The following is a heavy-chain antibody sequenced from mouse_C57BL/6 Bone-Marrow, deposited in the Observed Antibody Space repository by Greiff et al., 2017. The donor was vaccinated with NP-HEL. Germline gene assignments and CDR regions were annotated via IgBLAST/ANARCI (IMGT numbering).Heavy chain of an antibody. CDR2: IYPGNSDT. D-gene: IGHD1-1*01. V-gene: IGHV1-5*01. J-gene: IGHJ4*01. CDR3: TRGATTVVAPYAMDY. CDR1: GYTFTSYW. Sequence: VQLQQSGTVLARPGASVKMSCKTSGYTFTSYWMHWVKQRPGQGLEWIGAIYPGNSDTSYNQKFKGKAKLTAVTSASTAYMELSSLTNEDSAVYYCTRGATTVVAPYAMDYWGQGTSVTVSS.